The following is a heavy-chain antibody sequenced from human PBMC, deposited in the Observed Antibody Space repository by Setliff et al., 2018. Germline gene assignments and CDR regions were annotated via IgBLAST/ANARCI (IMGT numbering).Heavy chain of an antibody. CDR3: AKDLASWSPDR. CDR1: GFTFSIYS. Sequence: GGSLRLSCAASGFTFSIYSMSWVRQAPGKGLEWVALISATGGATYYADSVKGRFTIFRDNSKNSLYLQMNDLRAEDTAVYYCAKDLASWSPDRWGQGTQVTVSS. J-gene: IGHJ4*02. CDR2: ISATGGAT. D-gene: IGHD3-3*01. V-gene: IGHV3-23*01.